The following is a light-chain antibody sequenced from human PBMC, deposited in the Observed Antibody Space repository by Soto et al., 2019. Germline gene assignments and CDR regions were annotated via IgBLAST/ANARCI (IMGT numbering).Light chain of an antibody. Sequence: QSVLTQPPSASETPGQRVTISCSGSSSNIGINTVDWFQQLPGTAPKLLIYNNNHRPSGVPDRFSGSKSGTSASLAISGLQSEDESDYYCAAWDDSLNGYVFGTGTKVTVL. J-gene: IGLJ1*01. V-gene: IGLV1-44*01. CDR3: AAWDDSLNGYV. CDR2: NNN. CDR1: SSNIGINT.